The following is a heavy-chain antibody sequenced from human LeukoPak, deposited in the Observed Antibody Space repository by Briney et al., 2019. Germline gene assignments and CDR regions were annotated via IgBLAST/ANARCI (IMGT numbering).Heavy chain of an antibody. CDR3: ARHVISSAWKAFDI. J-gene: IGHJ3*02. D-gene: IGHD2/OR15-2a*01. Sequence: GESLRLSCKGSGYSFTSYWIGWVRQMPGKGLEWMGIIYPVDSDTRYSPSFQGQVTISADKSFSTAYLQWSSLKASDTAMYYCARHVISSAWKAFDIWDEGTMLTVSS. V-gene: IGHV5-51*01. CDR2: IYPVDSDT. CDR1: GYSFTSYW.